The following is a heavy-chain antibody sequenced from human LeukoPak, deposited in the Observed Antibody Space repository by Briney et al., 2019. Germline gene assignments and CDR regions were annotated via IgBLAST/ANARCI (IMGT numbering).Heavy chain of an antibody. V-gene: IGHV1-46*01. CDR2: INPSGGST. J-gene: IGHJ4*02. CDR1: GYTFTKHY. Sequence: ASVKVSCKASGYTFTKHYMHWVRQAPGQGLEWMGIINPSGGSTTYAQKLQGRVTMTRDTSTSTVYLELSSLRSEDTAVYYCARASITMIVVVTPDFDYWGQGTQVTVSS. D-gene: IGHD3-22*01. CDR3: ARASITMIVVVTPDFDY.